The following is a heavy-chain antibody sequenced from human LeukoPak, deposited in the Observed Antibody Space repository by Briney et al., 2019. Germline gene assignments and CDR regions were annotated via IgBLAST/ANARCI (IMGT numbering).Heavy chain of an antibody. Sequence: SETLSLTCTVSGDSISSSSYYWSWIRVPPGKGLEWIGSIYYAGSAYYNPSLKSRVTLSVDTSTNHFSLNIKSVTAADTAMYYCARGRRIVVLPGRGYFDLWGRGTLVTVSS. J-gene: IGHJ2*01. CDR3: ARGRRIVVLPGRGYFDL. CDR2: IYYAGSA. V-gene: IGHV4-39*02. CDR1: GDSISSSSYY. D-gene: IGHD4/OR15-4a*01.